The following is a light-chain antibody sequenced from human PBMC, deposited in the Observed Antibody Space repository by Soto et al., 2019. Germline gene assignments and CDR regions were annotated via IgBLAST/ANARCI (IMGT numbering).Light chain of an antibody. Sequence: EIVLTQSPATLSLSPGERATLSCRASQSVSSYLAWYQQKPGQAPRLLIYDTSKRATGIPSRFSGSGSGTDFTLNISNVEPEDFAVYYCQQRTNWPLSFTFGPGTKVAIK. V-gene: IGKV3-11*01. CDR3: QQRTNWPLSFT. CDR2: DTS. CDR1: QSVSSY. J-gene: IGKJ3*01.